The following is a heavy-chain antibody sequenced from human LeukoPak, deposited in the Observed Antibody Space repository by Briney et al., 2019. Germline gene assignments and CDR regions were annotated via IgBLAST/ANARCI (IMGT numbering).Heavy chain of an antibody. CDR2: INPSGGST. D-gene: IGHD3-22*01. CDR1: GYTFTSYY. CDR3: AREGYYDSSGYYGYFDY. Sequence: ASVKVSCKASGYTFTSYYMHWVRQAPGQGLEWMGIINPSGGSTSYAQKFQGRVTRTRDMSTSTVYMELSSLRSEDTAVYYCAREGYYDSSGYYGYFDYWGQGTLVTVSS. J-gene: IGHJ4*02. V-gene: IGHV1-46*01.